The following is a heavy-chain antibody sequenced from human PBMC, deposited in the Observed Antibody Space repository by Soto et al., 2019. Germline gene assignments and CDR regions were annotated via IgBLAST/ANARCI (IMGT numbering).Heavy chain of an antibody. Sequence: GGSLRLSCAASGFTFSNAWMNWVRQAPGKGLEWVGRIKSKTDGGTIDYAAPVKGRFTISRDDSKNTLYLQMNSLKTEDTAVYYCTTYDFWSGYYLEVVEGGMDVWGQGTTVTVSS. V-gene: IGHV3-15*07. D-gene: IGHD3-3*01. CDR2: IKSKTDGGTI. CDR1: GFTFSNAW. CDR3: TTYDFWSGYYLEVVEGGMDV. J-gene: IGHJ6*02.